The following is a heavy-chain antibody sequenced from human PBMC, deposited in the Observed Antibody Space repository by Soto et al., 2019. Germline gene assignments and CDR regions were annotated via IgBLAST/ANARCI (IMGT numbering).Heavy chain of an antibody. V-gene: IGHV1-8*01. CDR3: ARVGTGSHRPGIAAAGTGYYYYYYMDV. J-gene: IGHJ6*03. Sequence: GAPVKVSCKASGYTFPSYDINWVRQATGQRLGRVGWVNPNSGNTGYAQKFQGRVTMTRSTSISTAYMELSSLRSEDTAVYYCARVGTGSHRPGIAAAGTGYYYYYYMDVWGKGTTVTVSS. CDR2: VNPNSGNT. D-gene: IGHD6-13*01. CDR1: GYTFPSYD.